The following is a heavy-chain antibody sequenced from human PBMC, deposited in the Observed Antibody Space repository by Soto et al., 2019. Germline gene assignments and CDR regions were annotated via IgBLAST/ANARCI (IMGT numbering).Heavy chain of an antibody. D-gene: IGHD7-27*01. CDR2: IYYSGST. CDR3: ARDRLANWGAP. J-gene: IGHJ5*02. Sequence: SETLSLTCAVSGGSISSYYWNWIRQPPGKGLEWIGYIYYSGSTKYNPSLKSRVTISVDTSKNQFSLKLSSVTAADTAVDYCARDRLANWGAPWGKGPLVTVS. CDR1: GGSISSYY. V-gene: IGHV4-59*01.